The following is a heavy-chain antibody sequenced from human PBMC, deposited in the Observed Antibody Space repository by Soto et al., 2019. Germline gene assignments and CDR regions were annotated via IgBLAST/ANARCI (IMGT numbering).Heavy chain of an antibody. D-gene: IGHD3-22*01. J-gene: IGHJ4*02. CDR1: GFTFSNYG. V-gene: IGHV3-30*18. Sequence: HPGGSLRLSCAASGFTFSNYGMHWVRQAPGKGLEWVAVISYDGYSRSYADSVKGRSTISRDNSKDTLYLQMDSLRPEDTAVYYCAKDQENGAYDTTGPTDYWGQGTLVTVSS. CDR3: AKDQENGAYDTTGPTDY. CDR2: ISYDGYSR.